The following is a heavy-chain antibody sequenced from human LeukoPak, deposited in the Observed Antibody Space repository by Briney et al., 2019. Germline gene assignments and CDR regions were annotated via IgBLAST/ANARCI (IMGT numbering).Heavy chain of an antibody. D-gene: IGHD3-10*01. V-gene: IGHV3-30-3*01. CDR3: ARDGFGMVY. CDR1: GFTFSSYA. CDR2: ISYDGSNK. J-gene: IGHJ4*02. Sequence: HPGGSLRLSCAASGFTFSSYAMHWVRQAPGKGLEWVAVISYDGSNKYYADSVKGRFTISRDNSKNTLYLQMNSLRAEDTAVYYCARDGFGMVYWGQGTLVTVSS.